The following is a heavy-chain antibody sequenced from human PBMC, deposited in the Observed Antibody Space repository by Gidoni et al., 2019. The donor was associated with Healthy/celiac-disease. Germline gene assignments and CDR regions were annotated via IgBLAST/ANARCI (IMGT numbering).Heavy chain of an antibody. CDR1: GFTFSSYW. D-gene: IGHD5-12*01. V-gene: IGHV3-7*03. CDR3: AREDVEMATIDYFDY. J-gene: IGHJ4*02. Sequence: EVQLVESGGGLVQPGGSLRLSCAASGFTFSSYWLSWVRQAPGKGLEWVANIKQDGSEKYYVDSVKGRFTISRDNAKNSLYLQMNSLRAEDTAVYYCAREDVEMATIDYFDYWGQGTLVTVSS. CDR2: IKQDGSEK.